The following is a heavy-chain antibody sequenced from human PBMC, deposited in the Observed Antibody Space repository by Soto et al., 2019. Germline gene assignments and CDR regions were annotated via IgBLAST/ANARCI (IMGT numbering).Heavy chain of an antibody. CDR2: IYWDDDK. V-gene: IGHV2-5*02. J-gene: IGHJ4*02. Sequence: QITLKESGPTLVKPTQTLTLTCTFSGFSLSTSGVGVGWIRQLPGKALEWLALIYWDDDKRDSPFLKSRLTSTKYTTQNQVVLTMPNLDPVDTATYYCAHSPYSSSSYSFDYWGQGTLVTVSS. CDR3: AHSPYSSSSYSFDY. D-gene: IGHD6-6*01. CDR1: GFSLSTSGVG.